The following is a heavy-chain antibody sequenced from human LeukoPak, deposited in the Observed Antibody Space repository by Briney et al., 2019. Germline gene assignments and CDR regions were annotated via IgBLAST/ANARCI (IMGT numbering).Heavy chain of an antibody. CDR1: GYTFTSYY. CDR2: INPSGGST. J-gene: IGHJ4*02. D-gene: IGHD3-22*01. Sequence: ASVKVSCKASGYTFTSYYMHWVRQAPGQGLEWMGIINPSGGSTSYAQKFQGRVTMTRDTSISTAYMELSRLRSDDTAVYYCARADLVRSGYRYYFDYWGQGTLVTVSS. CDR3: ARADLVRSGYRYYFDY. V-gene: IGHV1-46*01.